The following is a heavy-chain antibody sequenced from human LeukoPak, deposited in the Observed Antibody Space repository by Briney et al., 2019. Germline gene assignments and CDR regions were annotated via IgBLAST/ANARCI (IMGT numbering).Heavy chain of an antibody. CDR3: ARGGTGYYGEIYYYYYYGMDV. CDR2: MSPNSGNT. J-gene: IGHJ6*02. D-gene: IGHD3/OR15-3a*01. V-gene: IGHV1-8*01. Sequence: ASVKVSCKASGYTFTSYDINWVRQATGQGLEWMGWMSPNSGNTGYAQKFQGRVTMTRNTSISTAYMELSSLRSEDTAVYYCARGGTGYYGEIYYYYYYGMDVWGQGTTVTVSS. CDR1: GYTFTSYD.